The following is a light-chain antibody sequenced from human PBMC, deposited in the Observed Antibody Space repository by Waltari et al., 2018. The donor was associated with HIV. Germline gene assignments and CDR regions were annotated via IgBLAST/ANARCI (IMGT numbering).Light chain of an antibody. CDR2: KDT. Sequence: DLTQPPSVSVPPGQTATITCTGDALTKRYGYWYQKTSGQAPVLLINKDTERLSGIPERFSGSSSGTSLTLTINEVRAEDEAEYYCQSSDSSGVDFVVFGGGTKLTV. CDR1: ALTKRY. CDR3: QSSDSSGVDFVV. V-gene: IGLV3-25*03. J-gene: IGLJ2*01.